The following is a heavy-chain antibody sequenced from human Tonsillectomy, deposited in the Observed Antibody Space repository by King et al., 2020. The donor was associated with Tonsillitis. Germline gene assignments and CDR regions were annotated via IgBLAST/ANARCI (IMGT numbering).Heavy chain of an antibody. Sequence: KLVQSGAEVKKPGSSVKVSCKASGGTFSSYAISWVRQAPGQGLEWMGGIIPIFGTANYAQKFQGRVTITADESTSTAYMELSSLRSEDTAVYYCARSIVVVPAAHHDAFDIWGQGTMVTVSS. CDR2: IIPIFGTA. CDR1: GGTFSSYA. D-gene: IGHD2-2*01. J-gene: IGHJ3*02. CDR3: ARSIVVVPAAHHDAFDI. V-gene: IGHV1-69*01.